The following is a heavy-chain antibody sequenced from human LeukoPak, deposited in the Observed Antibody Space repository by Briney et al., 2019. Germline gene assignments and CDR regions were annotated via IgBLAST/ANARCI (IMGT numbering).Heavy chain of an antibody. CDR3: ARDIGYCSGGSCSPYYMDV. J-gene: IGHJ6*03. D-gene: IGHD2-15*01. CDR1: GYTFTSYG. V-gene: IGHV1-18*01. Sequence: ASVKVSCKASGYTFTSYGISWLRQAPEQGLEWMGWISAYNGNTNYAQKLQGRVTMTTDTSTSTAYMELRSLRPDDTAVYYCARDIGYCSGGSCSPYYMDVWGKGTTVTVSS. CDR2: ISAYNGNT.